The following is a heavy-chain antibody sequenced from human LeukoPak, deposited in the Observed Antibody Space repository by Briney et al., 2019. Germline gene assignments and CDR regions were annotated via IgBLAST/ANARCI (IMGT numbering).Heavy chain of an antibody. D-gene: IGHD3-3*01. V-gene: IGHV1-18*01. J-gene: IGHJ4*02. CDR1: GYTFTSSG. CDR2: ISAFNGNT. Sequence: GASVKVSCKASGYTFTSSGVSWVRQAPGQGLEWMGWISAFNGNTNYAQKFQDRVTMTTDTSTSTAYMELRSLRSDDTAVYYCARVRFLDLLLSDYWGQGTLVTVSS. CDR3: ARVRFLDLLLSDY.